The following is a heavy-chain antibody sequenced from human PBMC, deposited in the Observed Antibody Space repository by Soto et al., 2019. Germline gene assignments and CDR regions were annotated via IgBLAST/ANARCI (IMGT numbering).Heavy chain of an antibody. J-gene: IGHJ4*02. CDR3: AKDVAARPRVADY. V-gene: IGHV3-23*01. CDR1: GFTFSSYA. CDR2: ISGSGGST. Sequence: EVQLLESGGGLVQPGGSLRLSCAASGFTFSSYAMSWVRQAPGKGLEWVSAISGSGGSTYYADSVQGRFTLARDNSKNKLYLQMNSLRAEDTAVYYCAKDVAARPRVADYWGQGTLVTVSS. D-gene: IGHD6-6*01.